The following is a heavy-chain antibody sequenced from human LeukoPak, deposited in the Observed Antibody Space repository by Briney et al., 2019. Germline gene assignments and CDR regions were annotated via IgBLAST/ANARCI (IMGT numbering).Heavy chain of an antibody. J-gene: IGHJ6*03. CDR2: IYHSGRT. CDR1: GYSISSGYY. CDR3: ARTRDYHYYMDV. V-gene: IGHV4-38-2*01. Sequence: SETLSLTCAVSGYSISSGYYWGWIRQPPGNGLGWIGSIYHSGRTYDNPSINSRVTISVDTTKNQFSLKLSSVTAADTAVYYCARTRDYHYYMDVWGKATTVTVSS.